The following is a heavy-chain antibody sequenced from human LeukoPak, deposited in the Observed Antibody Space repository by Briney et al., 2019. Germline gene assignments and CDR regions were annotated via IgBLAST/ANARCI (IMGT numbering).Heavy chain of an antibody. V-gene: IGHV3-23*01. CDR1: GFTFSSYA. Sequence: PGGSLRLSCAASGFTFSSYAMSWVRQAPGKGLEWVSAISGSGGSTYYADSVKGRFTISRDYSKNTLYLQMNSLRAEDTAVYYCAKRLVGATGEAFDIWGQGTMVTVST. CDR3: AKRLVGATGEAFDI. J-gene: IGHJ3*02. D-gene: IGHD1-26*01. CDR2: ISGSGGST.